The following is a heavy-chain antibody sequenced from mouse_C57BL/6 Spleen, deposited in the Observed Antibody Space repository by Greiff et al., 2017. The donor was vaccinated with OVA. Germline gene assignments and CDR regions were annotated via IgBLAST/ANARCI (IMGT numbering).Heavy chain of an antibody. J-gene: IGHJ4*01. V-gene: IGHV1-22*01. CDR3: ALGLLRDYYAMDY. CDR2: INPNNGGT. D-gene: IGHD3-1*01. CDR1: GYTFTDYN. Sequence: EVQLQQSGPELVKPGASVKMSCKASGYTFTDYNMHWVKQSHGKSLEWIGYINPNNGGTSYNQKFKGKATLTVNKSSSTAYMELRSLTSEDSAVYYCALGLLRDYYAMDYWGQGTSVTVSS.